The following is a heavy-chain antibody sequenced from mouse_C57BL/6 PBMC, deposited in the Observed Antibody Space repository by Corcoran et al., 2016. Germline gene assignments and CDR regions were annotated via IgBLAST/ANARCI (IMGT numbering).Heavy chain of an antibody. J-gene: IGHJ2*01. V-gene: IGHV1-22*01. CDR3: AIITTVVFDY. CDR1: GYTFTDYN. Sequence: EVQLQQSGPELVKPGASVKMSCKASGYTFTDYNMHWVKQSHGKSLEWIGYINPNNGGTSYNQKFKGKATLTVNKSSSTAYMELRSLTSEDSAVYYCAIITTVVFDYWGQGTTLTVSS. D-gene: IGHD1-1*01. CDR2: INPNNGGT.